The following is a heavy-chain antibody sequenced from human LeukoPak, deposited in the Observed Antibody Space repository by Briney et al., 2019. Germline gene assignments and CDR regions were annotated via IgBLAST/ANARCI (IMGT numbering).Heavy chain of an antibody. D-gene: IGHD2-2*01. J-gene: IGHJ4*02. Sequence: PGGSLRLSCAASGFTFSSYWVYWVRQGPGKGLVWVSRINGDGSITTYADSVKGRFTISRDNAKNTVFLQMNSLRAEDTAVYYCAKTTDCSGSSCYAAGGHWGQGTLVSVSS. CDR3: AKTTDCSGSSCYAAGGH. CDR2: INGDGSIT. CDR1: GFTFSSYW. V-gene: IGHV3-74*01.